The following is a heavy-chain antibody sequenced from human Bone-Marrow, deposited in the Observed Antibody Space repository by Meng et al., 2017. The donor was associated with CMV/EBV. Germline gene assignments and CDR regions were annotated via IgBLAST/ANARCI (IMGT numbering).Heavy chain of an antibody. CDR3: AHSRQYYDYVWGNYRKIFDS. Sequence: GAGVGWIRQPPGRALEWLALIYWNDDKNYSPSLNNRLTITKDTSRNQVVLTMTNVDPVDTATYYCAHSRQYYDYVWGNYRKIFDSWGLGALVTVSS. CDR2: IYWNDDK. V-gene: IGHV2-5*01. CDR1: GAG. J-gene: IGHJ4*02. D-gene: IGHD3-16*02.